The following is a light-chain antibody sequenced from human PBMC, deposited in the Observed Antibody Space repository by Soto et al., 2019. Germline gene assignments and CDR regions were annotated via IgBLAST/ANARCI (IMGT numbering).Light chain of an antibody. Sequence: DIQMTQSPSSLSASVGDRVTITCRASQSVSIYLNWYKQTPGKAPKLLIYSASRVQNGIPSRFSGSGSETDFTLTISNLQPEDFAPYHCQQSYSLPRTFGQGTRLEI. CDR1: QSVSIY. J-gene: IGKJ2*01. CDR3: QQSYSLPRT. CDR2: SAS. V-gene: IGKV1-39*01.